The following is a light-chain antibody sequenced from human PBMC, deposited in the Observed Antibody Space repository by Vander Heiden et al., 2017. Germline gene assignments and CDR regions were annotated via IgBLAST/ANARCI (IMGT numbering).Light chain of an antibody. CDR2: QDN. Sequence: SYELTPPPSVSISPGQPASITCSADKLGEKYASWYQQKPGQSPLLVIYQDNKRPSGIPERFSGSNSGNTATLTISGTQAMDEADYYCQAWDTSTAWKVFGGGTKLTVL. CDR1: KLGEKY. J-gene: IGLJ2*01. V-gene: IGLV3-1*01. CDR3: QAWDTSTAWKV.